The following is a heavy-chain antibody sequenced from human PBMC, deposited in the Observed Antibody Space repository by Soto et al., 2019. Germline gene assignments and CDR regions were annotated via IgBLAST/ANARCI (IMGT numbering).Heavy chain of an antibody. Sequence: GESLKISCAASGFTFSSYAMSWVRQAPGKGLEWVSAISGSGGSTYYADSVKGRFTISRDNSKNTLYLQMNSLRAEDTAVYYCAKAPPNWYSSYYYYGMDVWGQGTTVTVS. CDR3: AKAPPNWYSSYYYYGMDV. CDR2: ISGSGGST. D-gene: IGHD6-13*01. CDR1: GFTFSSYA. V-gene: IGHV3-23*01. J-gene: IGHJ6*02.